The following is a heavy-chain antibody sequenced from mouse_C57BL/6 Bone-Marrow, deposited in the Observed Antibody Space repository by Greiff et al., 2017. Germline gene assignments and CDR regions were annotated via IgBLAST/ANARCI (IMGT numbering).Heavy chain of an antibody. CDR1: GYTFTSYW. V-gene: IGHV1-7*01. CDR2: INPSSGYT. J-gene: IGHJ3*02. CDR3: ARGYGRV. Sequence: QVQLKESGAELAKPGASVKLSCKASGYTFTSYWMHWVKQRPGQGLEWIGYINPSSGYTKYNQKFKDKATLTAEKSSSTAYMQLSSLTYADSAVYYCARGYGRVWGQGTLVTVSA. D-gene: IGHD1-1*01.